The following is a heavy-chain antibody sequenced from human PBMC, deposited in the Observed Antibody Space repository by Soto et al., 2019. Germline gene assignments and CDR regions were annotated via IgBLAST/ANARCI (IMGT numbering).Heavy chain of an antibody. CDR1: AASISSSSYY. V-gene: IGHV4-39*01. CDR2: IYYTGDT. J-gene: IGHJ4*02. D-gene: IGHD4-17*01. CDR3: ARQSRHDYGARTHRGEIHY. Sequence: QLQLQESGPGLVKPSETLSLTCTVSAASISSSSYYWGWVRQPPGKGLEWIGSIYYTGDTSYSPSLKSRVPISVDTSKNHFSLKLSSVTAADTAVYYCARQSRHDYGARTHRGEIHYWGQGTLVTISS.